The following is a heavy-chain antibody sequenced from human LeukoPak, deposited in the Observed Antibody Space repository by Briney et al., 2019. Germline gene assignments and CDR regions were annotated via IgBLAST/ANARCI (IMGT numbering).Heavy chain of an antibody. CDR3: ARGPLAYNFGEFDY. CDR2: IFHSGST. J-gene: IGHJ4*02. CDR1: GGSISSGGYS. Sequence: SETLSLTCAVSGGSISSGGYSWSWLWQPPGKGLEWIGYIFHSGSTKYSPSLKSRVTISVDRPKNQFSLKLSSVTAADTAVYYCARGPLAYNFGEFDYWGQGALVTVSS. D-gene: IGHD5-18*01. V-gene: IGHV4-30-2*01.